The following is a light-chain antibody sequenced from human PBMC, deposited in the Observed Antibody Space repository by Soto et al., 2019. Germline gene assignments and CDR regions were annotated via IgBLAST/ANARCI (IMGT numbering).Light chain of an antibody. J-gene: IGLJ2*01. CDR1: SSDIGAYNF. CDR3: TSWTTSTTMI. V-gene: IGLV2-14*03. CDR2: DVN. Sequence: QSALTQPASVSGSPGQSITISCTGTSSDIGAYNFVSWYQQHPGNAPKLMLYDVNIRPSGVSNRFSGYKSGNTASLTISGLQAEDEADYYCTSWTTSTTMIFGGGTKVTVL.